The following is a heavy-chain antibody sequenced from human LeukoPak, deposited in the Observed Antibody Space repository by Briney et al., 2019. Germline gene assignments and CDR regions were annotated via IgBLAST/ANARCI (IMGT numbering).Heavy chain of an antibody. Sequence: SETLSLTCTVSGGSIRNYYWSWIRQPPGKGLEWIGYIYYSGSTNYNPSLKSRVTISVDTSKNQFSLKLSSVTAADTAVYYCARARWLLDYWGQGTLVTVSS. V-gene: IGHV4-59*12. J-gene: IGHJ4*02. CDR2: IYYSGST. D-gene: IGHD5-24*01. CDR1: GGSIRNYY. CDR3: ARARWLLDY.